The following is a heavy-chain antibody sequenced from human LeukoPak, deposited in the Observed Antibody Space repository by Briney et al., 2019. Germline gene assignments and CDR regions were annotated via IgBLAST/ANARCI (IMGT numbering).Heavy chain of an antibody. CDR1: GYTFTSYG. Sequence: ASVKVSCKASGYTFTSYGISWVRQAPGQGLEWMGWVSAANNPEYSQKFQGRVVITRDASATTSYLELNSLRSEDTAVYYCAMSVEMPPIPSFDYWGQGTLVTVSS. D-gene: IGHD5-24*01. CDR3: AMSVEMPPIPSFDY. V-gene: IGHV1-18*01. J-gene: IGHJ4*02. CDR2: VSAANNP.